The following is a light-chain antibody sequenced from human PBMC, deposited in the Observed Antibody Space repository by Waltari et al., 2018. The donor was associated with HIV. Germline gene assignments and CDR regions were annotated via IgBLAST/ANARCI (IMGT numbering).Light chain of an antibody. J-gene: IGKJ3*01. CDR1: QSISSSY. CDR3: QQYGDSLT. CDR2: GTS. V-gene: IGKV3-20*01. Sequence: EIVLTQSPGKISLSPGESVTLSCRASQSISSSYLAWYQQKPGHAPRLFIYGTSSRATGIPDRFSGSGSGTDFTLTISRLEPEDFAVYYCQQYGDSLTFGPGTKVDI.